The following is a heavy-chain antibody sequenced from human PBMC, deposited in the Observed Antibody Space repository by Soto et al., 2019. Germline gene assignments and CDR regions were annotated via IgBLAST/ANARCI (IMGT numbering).Heavy chain of an antibody. V-gene: IGHV3-48*04. CDR1: GFTFSSYS. CDR2: ISSSSSTI. CDR3: AREMRGRGYFDL. Sequence: GGSLRLSCAASGFTFSSYSMNWVRQAPGKGLEWVSYISSSSSTIYYADSVKGRVTISRDNAKNSLYLQMNSLRAEDTAVYYCAREMRGRGYFDLWGRGTLVTVSS. J-gene: IGHJ2*01.